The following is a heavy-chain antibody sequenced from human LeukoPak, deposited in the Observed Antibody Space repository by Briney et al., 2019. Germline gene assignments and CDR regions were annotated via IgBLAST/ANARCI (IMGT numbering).Heavy chain of an antibody. Sequence: ASVKVSCKASGYTFTGYYMHWVRQAPGQGLEWMGWINPNSGGTNYAQKFQGRVTMTRDTSISTAYMELSRLRSDDTAVYYCAGDGDSSGWYLQIYFDYWGQGTLVTVSS. V-gene: IGHV1-2*02. CDR3: AGDGDSSGWYLQIYFDY. D-gene: IGHD6-19*01. CDR1: GYTFTGYY. CDR2: INPNSGGT. J-gene: IGHJ4*02.